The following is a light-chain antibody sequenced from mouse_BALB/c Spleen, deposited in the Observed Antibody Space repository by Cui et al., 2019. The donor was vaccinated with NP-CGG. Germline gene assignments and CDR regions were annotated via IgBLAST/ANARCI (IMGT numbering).Light chain of an antibody. CDR1: TGAVTTSNY. J-gene: IGLJ1*01. CDR2: GTN. Sequence: QAVATQASALTTSPGETVTLTCRSSTGAVTTSNYANWVQEKPDHLFTGLIGGTNNRAPGVPARFSGSLIGDKAALTITGAQTEDEAIYFCALWYSNHWVFSGGTKLTVL. CDR3: ALWYSNHWV. V-gene: IGLV1*01.